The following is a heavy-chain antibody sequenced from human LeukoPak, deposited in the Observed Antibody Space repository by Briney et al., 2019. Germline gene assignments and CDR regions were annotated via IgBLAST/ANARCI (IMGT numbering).Heavy chain of an antibody. Sequence: GGSLGLSCAASGFIFSTYSMNWVRQAPGKGLEWVSYITSGSSTIYYADSVKGRFTISRDNAKNSLYLQMNSLRAEDTAVYYCARADYGDSLDYWGQGTLVTVSS. J-gene: IGHJ4*02. CDR2: ITSGSSTI. CDR3: ARADYGDSLDY. CDR1: GFIFSTYS. V-gene: IGHV3-48*01. D-gene: IGHD4-17*01.